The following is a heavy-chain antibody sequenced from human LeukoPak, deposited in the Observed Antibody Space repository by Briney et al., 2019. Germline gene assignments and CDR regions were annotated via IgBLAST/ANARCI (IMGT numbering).Heavy chain of an antibody. D-gene: IGHD3-10*01. V-gene: IGHV3-48*03. Sequence: PGGPLRLSCAASGFTFSSCEMNWVRQAPGKGLEWLSYISNSGSSKYYADSVRGRFTNSRDNAKNSLYLQMNSLRAEDTAVYYCARARVPGELNYWDQGTLVTVSS. CDR1: GFTFSSCE. CDR3: ARARVPGELNY. J-gene: IGHJ4*02. CDR2: ISNSGSSK.